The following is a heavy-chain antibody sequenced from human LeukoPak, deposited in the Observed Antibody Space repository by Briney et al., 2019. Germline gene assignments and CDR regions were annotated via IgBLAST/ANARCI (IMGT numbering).Heavy chain of an antibody. CDR2: ITTSDGNT. CDR3: AKDGGLWVSAHWGDS. CDR1: GFTFSSYT. V-gene: IGHV3-23*01. Sequence: GGSLRLSCAASGFTFSSYTMSCVRQAPGKERECVSTITTSDGNTYYAESVKGRLTVSRDNSKNTLFLQMNSLRAEDTAVYYCAKDGGLWVSAHWGDSWGRGNLVTVSS. J-gene: IGHJ4*02. D-gene: IGHD7-27*01.